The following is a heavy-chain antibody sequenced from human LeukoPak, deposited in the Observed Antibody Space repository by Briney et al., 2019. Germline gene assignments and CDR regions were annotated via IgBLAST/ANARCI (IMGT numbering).Heavy chain of an antibody. CDR3: ARHVIRRRLGELSLIDY. Sequence: PSETLSLTCTVSGGSISSSSYYWGWLRQPPGKGLEWIGSIYYSGSTYYNPSLKSRVTISVDTSKNQFSLKLSSVTAADTAVYYCARHVIRRRLGELSLIDYWGQGTLVTVSS. CDR1: GGSISSSSYY. CDR2: IYYSGST. V-gene: IGHV4-39*01. J-gene: IGHJ4*02. D-gene: IGHD3-16*02.